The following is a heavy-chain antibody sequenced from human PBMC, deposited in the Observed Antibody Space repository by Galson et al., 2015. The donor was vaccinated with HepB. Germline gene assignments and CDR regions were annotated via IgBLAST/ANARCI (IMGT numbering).Heavy chain of an antibody. V-gene: IGHV3-15*01. CDR1: GFTFSDAW. Sequence: LRLSCAASGFTFSDAWLTWVRQAPGKGLEWVGRIKSKTSGGTTDYAASVQGRFTISRHDSDNTVYLHLNSLKTEDTAVYYCTTGFCTSTSCHWDDAFENWGQGTMVAVSS. CDR2: IKSKTSGGTT. J-gene: IGHJ3*02. D-gene: IGHD2-2*01. CDR3: TTGFCTSTSCHWDDAFEN.